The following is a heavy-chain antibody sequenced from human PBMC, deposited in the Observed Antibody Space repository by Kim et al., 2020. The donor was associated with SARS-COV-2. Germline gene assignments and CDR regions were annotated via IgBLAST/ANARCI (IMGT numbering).Heavy chain of an antibody. CDR3: ARESAATPYDYGDIFDY. CDR2: IYYSGST. J-gene: IGHJ4*02. CDR1: GGSISSGGYY. V-gene: IGHV4-31*03. D-gene: IGHD4-17*01. Sequence: SETLSLTCTVSGGSISSGGYYWSWIRQHPGKGLEWIGYIYYSGSTYYNPSLKSRVTISVDTSKNQFSLKLSSVTAADTAVYYCARESAATPYDYGDIFDYWGQGTLVTVSS.